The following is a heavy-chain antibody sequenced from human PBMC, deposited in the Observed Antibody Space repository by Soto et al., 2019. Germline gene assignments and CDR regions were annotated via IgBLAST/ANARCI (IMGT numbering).Heavy chain of an antibody. V-gene: IGHV1-8*01. CDR1: GYTFTSYD. CDR2: MNPNTGDT. J-gene: IGHJ5*02. Sequence: GASVKVSCKASGYTFTSYDINWVRQATGQGLEWIGWMNPNTGDTGYAQKFQGRVTMARDTSIRTAYMELSSLRSEDTAVYFCARHSLALRKNNWFDPWGQGIMVTVSS. CDR3: ARHSLALRKNNWFDP. D-gene: IGHD3-3*02.